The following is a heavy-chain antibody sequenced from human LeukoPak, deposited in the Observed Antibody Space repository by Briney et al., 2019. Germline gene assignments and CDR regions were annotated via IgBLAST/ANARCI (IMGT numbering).Heavy chain of an antibody. CDR3: ARATMVRGKSFWFDP. Sequence: SETLSLTCTVSGGSISSYYWSWIRQPPGKGLEWIGYIYYSGSTNYNPSLKSRVTISVDTSKNQFSLKLSSVTAADTAVYYCARATMVRGKSFWFDPWGQGTLVTVSS. CDR1: GGSISSYY. D-gene: IGHD3-10*01. V-gene: IGHV4-59*01. J-gene: IGHJ5*02. CDR2: IYYSGST.